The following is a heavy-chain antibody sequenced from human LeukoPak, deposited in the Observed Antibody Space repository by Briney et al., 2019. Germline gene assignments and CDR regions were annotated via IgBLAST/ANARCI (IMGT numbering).Heavy chain of an antibody. V-gene: IGHV4-59*01. D-gene: IGHD6-6*01. CDR2: IYYSGST. Sequence: SETLSLTCTVSGGSISSYYWSWIRQPPGKGLEWIGYIYYSGSTNYNPSLKSRVTVSVDTSKNQFSLKLSSVTAADTAVYYCARVEYSSLTFDYWGQGTLVTVSS. J-gene: IGHJ4*02. CDR1: GGSISSYY. CDR3: ARVEYSSLTFDY.